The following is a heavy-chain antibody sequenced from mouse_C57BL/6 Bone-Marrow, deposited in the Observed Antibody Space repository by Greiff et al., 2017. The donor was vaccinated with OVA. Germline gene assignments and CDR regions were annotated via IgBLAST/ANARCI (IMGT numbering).Heavy chain of an antibody. J-gene: IGHJ3*01. D-gene: IGHD1-3*01. Sequence: PGQGLEWIGMIHPNSGSTNYNEKFKSKATLTVDKSSSTAYMQLSSLTSEDSAVYYCAQVAYWGQGTLVTVSA. CDR2: IHPNSGST. CDR3: AQVAY. V-gene: IGHV1-64*01.